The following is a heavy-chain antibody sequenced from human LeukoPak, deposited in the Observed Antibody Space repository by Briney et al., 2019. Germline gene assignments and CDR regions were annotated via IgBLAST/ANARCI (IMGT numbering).Heavy chain of an antibody. CDR2: ISTDGSNR. CDR1: GYAFSSYA. CDR3: ARVQSGSDAFDI. Sequence: GGSLRLSCAASGYAFSSYAMHWVRQAPGKGLEWVAAISTDGSNRFYADSVKGRFTFSRDNSKNTLYLQMNSLRVEDTATYYCARVQSGSDAFDIWGQGRMVTVSS. J-gene: IGHJ3*02. V-gene: IGHV3-30-3*01.